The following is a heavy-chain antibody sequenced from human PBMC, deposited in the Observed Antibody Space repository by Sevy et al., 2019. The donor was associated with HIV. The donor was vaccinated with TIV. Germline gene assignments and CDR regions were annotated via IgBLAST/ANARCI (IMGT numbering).Heavy chain of an antibody. J-gene: IGHJ4*02. CDR3: ARDDFSNPRATVY. CDR1: GGSISSYF. CDR2: FYYSGTT. Sequence: SETLSLTCTVSGGSISSYFRTWIRLPPGKGLEWMGHFYYSGTTDYNPSLKSRVTISADTSKNQFSLQLRSVTAADTAVYYCARDDFSNPRATVYWGQGILVTVSS. D-gene: IGHD1-1*01. V-gene: IGHV4-59*13.